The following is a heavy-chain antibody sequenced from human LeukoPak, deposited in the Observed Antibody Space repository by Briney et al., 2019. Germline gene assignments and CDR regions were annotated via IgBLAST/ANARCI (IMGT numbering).Heavy chain of an antibody. CDR1: GYTFTGYY. J-gene: IGHJ5*02. Sequence: GASVKVSSKASGYTFTGYYMHWVRQAPGQGLEWMGIINPSGGSTSYAQKFQGRVTMTRDTSTSTVYMELSSLRSEDTAVYYCARTQWELNWFDPWGQGTLVTVSS. V-gene: IGHV1-46*01. CDR3: ARTQWELNWFDP. D-gene: IGHD1-26*01. CDR2: INPSGGST.